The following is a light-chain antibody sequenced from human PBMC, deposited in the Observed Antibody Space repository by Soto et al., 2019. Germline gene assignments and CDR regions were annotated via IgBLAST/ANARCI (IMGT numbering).Light chain of an antibody. CDR2: GAS. V-gene: IGKV3-15*01. Sequence: ETVMTQSPATLPVSPGERATLSCRAGQSVSSNLAWYQQKPGQAPRLLIYGASTRATGIPARFSGSGSGTEFSLTISSLQSEDFAVYYCQHYNHWLWTFGQGTKVDIK. J-gene: IGKJ1*01. CDR1: QSVSSN. CDR3: QHYNHWLWT.